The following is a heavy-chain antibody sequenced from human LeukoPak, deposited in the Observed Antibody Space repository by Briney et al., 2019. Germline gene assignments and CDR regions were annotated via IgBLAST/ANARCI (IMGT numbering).Heavy chain of an antibody. Sequence: GGSLRLSCSASGFTFSSYAMHWVRQAPGKGLEWVSGISGSGGSTYYADSVKGRFTISRDNSKNTLYLQMNTVRAEDTALYYCAKRGGYHTNSPIDYWGQGTLVTVSS. CDR2: ISGSGGST. J-gene: IGHJ4*02. D-gene: IGHD2-8*01. CDR3: AKRGGYHTNSPIDY. CDR1: GFTFSSYA. V-gene: IGHV3-23*01.